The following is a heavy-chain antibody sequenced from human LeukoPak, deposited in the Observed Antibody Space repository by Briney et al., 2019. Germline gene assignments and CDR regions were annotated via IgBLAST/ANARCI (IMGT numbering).Heavy chain of an antibody. V-gene: IGHV4-61*05. J-gene: IGHJ5*02. CDR2: IYYSGST. D-gene: IGHD2-15*01. CDR1: GGSISSSSYY. CDR3: ASSNVVVAAIGGFWFDP. Sequence: SETLSLTCTVSGGSISSSSYYWGWIRQPPGKGLEWIGYIYYSGSTNYNPSLKSRVTISVDTSKNQFSLKLSSVTAADTAVYYCASSNVVVAAIGGFWFDPWGQGTLVTVSS.